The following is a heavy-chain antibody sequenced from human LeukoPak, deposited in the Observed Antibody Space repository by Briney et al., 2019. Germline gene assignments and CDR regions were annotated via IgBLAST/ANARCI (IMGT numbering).Heavy chain of an antibody. CDR2: INTYNVNT. CDR1: GHTFTSYG. CDR3: ARDSRRGYSYGYDY. V-gene: IGHV1-18*01. Sequence: ASVKVSCKASGHTFTSYGVSWVRQAPGQGLEWMGWINTYNVNTNYAQKFQGRVALTTNASTSTAYMELRSLRSDDTAVYYCARDSRRGYSYGYDYWGQGTLVTVSS. D-gene: IGHD5-18*01. J-gene: IGHJ4*02.